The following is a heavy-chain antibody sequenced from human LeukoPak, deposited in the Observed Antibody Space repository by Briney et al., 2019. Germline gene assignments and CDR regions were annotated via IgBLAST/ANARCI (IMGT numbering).Heavy chain of an antibody. Sequence: PGGSLRLSCAASGFTFSSYAMHWVRQAPGKGLEWVAVISYDGSNKYYADSVKGRSTISRDNSKNTLYLQMNSLRAEDTAVYYCARDPSIAVAGTGWFDPWGQGTLVTVSS. D-gene: IGHD6-19*01. CDR3: ARDPSIAVAGTGWFDP. J-gene: IGHJ5*02. CDR2: ISYDGSNK. V-gene: IGHV3-30-3*01. CDR1: GFTFSSYA.